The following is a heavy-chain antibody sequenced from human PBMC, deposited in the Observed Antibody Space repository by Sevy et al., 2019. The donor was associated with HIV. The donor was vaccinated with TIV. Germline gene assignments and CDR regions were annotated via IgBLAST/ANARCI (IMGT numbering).Heavy chain of an antibody. CDR3: ARDFAEFDY. V-gene: IGHV3-7*01. CDR2: IKQDGSEK. CDR1: GFTFSGSW. Sequence: GGSLRLSCVASGFTFSGSWMTWVRQAPGKGLEWEANIKQDGSEKYYVDSVKGRFTISRDNAKNSLYLQMNSLKGEDTAVYYCARDFAEFDYWGQGTLVTVSS. J-gene: IGHJ4*02.